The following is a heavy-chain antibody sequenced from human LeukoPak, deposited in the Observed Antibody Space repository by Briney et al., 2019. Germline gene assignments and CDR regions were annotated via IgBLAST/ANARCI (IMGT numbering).Heavy chain of an antibody. J-gene: IGHJ6*03. CDR2: INWNGGST. Sequence: GGSLRLSCTASGFTFADYGMSWVRQAPGKGLEWVSGINWNGGSTGYADSVKGRFTISRDNAKKSLYLQMNSLRAEDTALYYCARGSTSSYYYYYMDVWVKGTTVTVSS. CDR3: ARGSTSSYYYYYMDV. V-gene: IGHV3-20*04. CDR1: GFTFADYG. D-gene: IGHD2-2*01.